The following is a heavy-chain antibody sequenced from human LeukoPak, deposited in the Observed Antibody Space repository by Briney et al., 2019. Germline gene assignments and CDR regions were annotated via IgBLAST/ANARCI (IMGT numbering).Heavy chain of an antibody. J-gene: IGHJ3*02. CDR2: IYYTGST. CDR1: GGSISSSTYY. V-gene: IGHV4-39*02. Sequence: SETLSLTCTVSGGSISSSTYYWGWIRQPPGKGLEWIGSIYYTGSTNYNPSLKSRVTISVDTSKNQFSLKLNSVTPDDTAVYFCAREVGFTGITDAFDIWGQGTMVTVSS. CDR3: AREVGFTGITDAFDI. D-gene: IGHD1-7*01.